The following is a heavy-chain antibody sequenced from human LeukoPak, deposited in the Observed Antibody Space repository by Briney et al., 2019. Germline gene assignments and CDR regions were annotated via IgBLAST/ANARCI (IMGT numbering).Heavy chain of an antibody. J-gene: IGHJ4*02. D-gene: IGHD5-12*01. CDR1: GGSISSSYW. CDR2: IYHSGST. CDR3: ARLSTGGYSGYDRNLDY. V-gene: IGHV4-4*02. Sequence: SETLSLTCAVSGGSISSSYWWSWVRQPPGKGLEWIGEIYHSGSTNYKPSLKSRVTISVDKSKNQFSLKLSSVTAADTAVYYCARLSTGGYSGYDRNLDYWGQGTLVTVSS.